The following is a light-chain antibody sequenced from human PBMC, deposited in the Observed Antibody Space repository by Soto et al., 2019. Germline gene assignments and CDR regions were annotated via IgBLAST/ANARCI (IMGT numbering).Light chain of an antibody. V-gene: IGLV2-14*01. CDR1: SSDVGGYNF. J-gene: IGLJ1*01. Sequence: QSALAQPASVSGSPGQSITISCTGTSSDVGGYNFVSWYQQYPGKAPKLMIHDVTSRPSGVSNRFSGSKSGTTASLTISGLQADYFADYYCCSYESSSSYVFGTGTNVTVL. CDR2: DVT. CDR3: CSYESSSSYV.